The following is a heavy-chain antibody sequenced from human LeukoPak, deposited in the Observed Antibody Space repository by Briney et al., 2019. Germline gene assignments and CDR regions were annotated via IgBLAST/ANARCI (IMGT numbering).Heavy chain of an antibody. Sequence: GASVKVSCKASGYTFTGYYMHWVRQAPGQGLEWMGWINPNSGGTNYAQKFQGRVTMTGDTSISTAYMELSRLRSDDTAVYYCAREARITMVRGVESRAFDIWGQGTMVTVSS. CDR1: GYTFTGYY. CDR2: INPNSGGT. CDR3: AREARITMVRGVESRAFDI. J-gene: IGHJ3*02. V-gene: IGHV1-2*02. D-gene: IGHD3-10*01.